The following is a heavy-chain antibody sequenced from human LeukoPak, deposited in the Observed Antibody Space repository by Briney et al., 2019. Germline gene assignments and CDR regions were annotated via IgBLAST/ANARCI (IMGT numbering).Heavy chain of an antibody. CDR3: ARDLDMWRLGCGGDYVDY. CDR2: T. J-gene: IGHJ4*02. V-gene: IGHV3-66*03. D-gene: IGHD2-2*03. Sequence: TYQAGSVKGRLIISRDSSKNTLFLQMNSLRHEGTAVYFCARDLDMWRLGCGGDYVDYWGQGTLVTVSS.